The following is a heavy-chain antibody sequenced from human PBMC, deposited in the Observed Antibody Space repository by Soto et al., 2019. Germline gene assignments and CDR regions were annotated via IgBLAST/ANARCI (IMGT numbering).Heavy chain of an antibody. CDR2: IYYIGST. D-gene: IGHD5-12*01. Sequence: PSETLSLTCTVSGGSISSGGYYWNWIRQHPGKGLEWIGYIYYIGSTYYNPSLKSRVTISLDTSKKQFSLKLSSVTAADTAVYYCVAGGGLPRYYWGQGTLVTVSS. CDR3: VAGGGLPRYY. V-gene: IGHV4-31*03. J-gene: IGHJ4*02. CDR1: GGSISSGGYY.